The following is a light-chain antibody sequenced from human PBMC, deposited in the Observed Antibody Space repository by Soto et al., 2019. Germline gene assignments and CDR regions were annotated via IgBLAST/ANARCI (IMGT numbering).Light chain of an antibody. Sequence: EIVLTQSPGTLPLSPGERATLSCRASQSVTSSYLAWYQQKPGQAPRLLIYGASSRATGIPDRFSGSGSGTDFTLTINRLEPEDFAVYYCQQYGSSPTFGQGTKVEIK. CDR3: QQYGSSPT. J-gene: IGKJ1*01. CDR1: QSVTSSY. CDR2: GAS. V-gene: IGKV3-20*01.